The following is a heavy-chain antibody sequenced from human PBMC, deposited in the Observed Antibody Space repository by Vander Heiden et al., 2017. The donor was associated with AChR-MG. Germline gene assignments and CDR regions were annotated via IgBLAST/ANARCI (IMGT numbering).Heavy chain of an antibody. CDR3: ARDHIRSMDV. CDR2: INPNSGGT. V-gene: IGHV1-2*04. CDR1: GYTFTGYL. Sequence: QVQLVQSGAEVKKPGASVKVTCKASGYTFTGYLLHWGRQAPGQGLEWMGWINPNSGGTNYAQKFQGWVTMTRDTSISTAYMELSRLRSDDTAVYYCARDHIRSMDVWGQGTTVTVSS. D-gene: IGHD2-2*02. J-gene: IGHJ6*02.